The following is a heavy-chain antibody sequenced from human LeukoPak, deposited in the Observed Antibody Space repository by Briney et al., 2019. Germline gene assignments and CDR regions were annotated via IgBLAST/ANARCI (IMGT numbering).Heavy chain of an antibody. CDR1: GLIFSDYA. D-gene: IGHD5-18*01. CDR3: ANFVDTSMGGNDY. V-gene: IGHV3-23*01. Sequence: GGSLRLSCAASGLIFSDYAMSWVRQAPGKGLEWVSAISADSYYTYYADSVQGRFTISRDNSKNTLYLQMNSLRAEDTALYYCANFVDTSMGGNDYWGQGTLVTVSS. J-gene: IGHJ4*02. CDR2: ISADSYYT.